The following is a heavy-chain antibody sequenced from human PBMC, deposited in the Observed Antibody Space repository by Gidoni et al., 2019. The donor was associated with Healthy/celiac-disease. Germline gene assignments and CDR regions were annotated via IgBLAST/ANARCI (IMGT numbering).Heavy chain of an antibody. J-gene: IGHJ4*02. CDR3: ASTPGAVAGHQFDY. Sequence: QVQLQQWGAGLLKPSETLSLTCAVYGGSFSGYYWSWIRQPPGKGLEWIGEINHSGSTNYNPSLKSRVTISVDTSKNQFSLKLSYVTAADTAVYYCASTPGAVAGHQFDYWGQGTLVTVSS. CDR1: GGSFSGYY. V-gene: IGHV4-34*01. D-gene: IGHD6-19*01. CDR2: INHSGST.